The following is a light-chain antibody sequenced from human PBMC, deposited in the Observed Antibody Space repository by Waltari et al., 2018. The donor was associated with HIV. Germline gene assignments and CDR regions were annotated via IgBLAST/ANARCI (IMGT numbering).Light chain of an antibody. CDR1: QGISNY. V-gene: IGKV1-27*01. CDR3: KKYNSALRT. CDR2: AAS. J-gene: IGKJ1*01. Sequence: DIQMSQSPSSLSASVGDRGTISCRARQGISNYLAWYQQKPWKVPKLLIYAASTLQSGVPSRFRGSGSGTDFTLPISSLIPEDVATYYCKKYNSALRTFGQGTKVEIK.